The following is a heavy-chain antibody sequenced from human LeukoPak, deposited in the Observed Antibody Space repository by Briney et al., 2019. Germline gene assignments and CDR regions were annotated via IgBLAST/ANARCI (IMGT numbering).Heavy chain of an antibody. CDR3: TRDPEALDY. CDR1: GFTFSSYE. V-gene: IGHV3-48*03. J-gene: IGHJ4*02. Sequence: GGSLRLSCAASGFTFSSYEMNWVRQAPGKGLGWVSWISGSGSTIYYADSVKGRFTISRDNAKNSLYLQMNSLRDEDTAVYYCTRDPEALDYWGQGAVVTVSS. CDR2: ISGSGSTI.